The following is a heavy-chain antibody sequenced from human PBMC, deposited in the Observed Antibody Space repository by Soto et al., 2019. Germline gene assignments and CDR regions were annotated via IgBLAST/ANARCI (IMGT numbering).Heavy chain of an antibody. J-gene: IGHJ4*02. Sequence: SETLSLTCAVYGGSFSGYYWSWIRQPPGKGLEWIGEINHSGSTNYNPSLKSRVTISVDTSKNQFSLKLSSVTAADTAVYYCARGSGGYYIPFYFYYWRQDTHASVSS. CDR3: ARGSGGYYIPFYFYY. CDR1: GGSFSGYY. D-gene: IGHD3-22*01. CDR2: INHSGST. V-gene: IGHV4-34*01.